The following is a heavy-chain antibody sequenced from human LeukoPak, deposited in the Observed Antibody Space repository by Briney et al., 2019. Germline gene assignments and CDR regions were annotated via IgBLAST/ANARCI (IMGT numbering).Heavy chain of an antibody. V-gene: IGHV3-48*01. CDR3: ARGDPPYQEDMDV. CDR1: GFTFSSYS. CDR2: ISSSSSTI. J-gene: IGHJ6*03. D-gene: IGHD2-21*01. Sequence: GGSLRLSCAASGFTFSSYSMNWVRQAPGKGLEWVSYISSSSSTIYYADSVKGRFTISRDNAKNSLYLQMNSLRAEDTAVYYCARGDPPYQEDMDVWGKGTTVTVSS.